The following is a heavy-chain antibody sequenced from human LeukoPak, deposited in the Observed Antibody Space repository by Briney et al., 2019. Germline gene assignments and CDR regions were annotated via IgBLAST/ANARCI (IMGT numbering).Heavy chain of an antibody. J-gene: IGHJ4*02. CDR3: AREAYSGGYPYFDY. CDR2: ISSNGGST. D-gene: IGHD1-26*01. V-gene: IGHV3-64*01. CDR1: GFTFSSYA. Sequence: PGGSLRLSCAASGFTFSSYAMHWVRQAPGKGLEYVSAISSNGGSTYYANSVKGRFTISRDNSKNTLYLQMGSLRAEDMAVYYCAREAYSGGYPYFDYWGQGTLVTVSS.